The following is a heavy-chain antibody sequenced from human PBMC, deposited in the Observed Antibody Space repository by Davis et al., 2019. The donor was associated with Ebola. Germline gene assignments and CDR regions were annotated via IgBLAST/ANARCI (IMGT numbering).Heavy chain of an antibody. Sequence: GESLKISCAAAGFTFDQYWMHWVRQAPGKGLEWVSAISGSGGSTYYADSVKGRFTISRDNSKNTLYLQMNSLRAEDTAVYYCAKPTIYWNYFPIDYWGQGTLVTVPS. J-gene: IGHJ4*02. V-gene: IGHV3-23*01. CDR1: GFTFDQYW. CDR2: ISGSGGST. D-gene: IGHD1-7*01. CDR3: AKPTIYWNYFPIDY.